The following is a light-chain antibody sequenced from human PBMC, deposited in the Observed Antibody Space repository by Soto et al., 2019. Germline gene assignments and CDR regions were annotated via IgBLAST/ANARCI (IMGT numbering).Light chain of an antibody. CDR3: QQYGWSPPGYT. V-gene: IGKV3-20*01. CDR1: QTVSSSY. Sequence: EIVLTQSPGTLSLSPGERAALSCKSSQTVSSSYLAWYQQKPGQAPRLLIYGASNRATGIPDRFSGSGSGTDFTLTISRLEPEDFAVYYCQQYGWSPPGYTFGQGTKLEIK. J-gene: IGKJ2*01. CDR2: GAS.